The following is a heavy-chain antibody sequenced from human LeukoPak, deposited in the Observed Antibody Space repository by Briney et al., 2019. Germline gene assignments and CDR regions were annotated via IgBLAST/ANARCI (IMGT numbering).Heavy chain of an antibody. CDR1: GGSISSGSYY. Sequence: SETLSLTCTVSGGSISSGSYYWSWVRQPARTGLEWIGRVYTSGSTNYNPSLKSRVTISVDTSKNQFSLKLSSVTAADTAVYYCAGDSSGWNWYFDLWGRGTLVTVSS. D-gene: IGHD6-19*01. J-gene: IGHJ2*01. V-gene: IGHV4-61*02. CDR3: AGDSSGWNWYFDL. CDR2: VYTSGST.